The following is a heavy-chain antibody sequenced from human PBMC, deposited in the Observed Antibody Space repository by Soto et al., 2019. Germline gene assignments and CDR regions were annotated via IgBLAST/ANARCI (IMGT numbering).Heavy chain of an antibody. CDR2: INHSGST. J-gene: IGHJ5*02. CDR1: GGSFSGYY. V-gene: IGHV4-34*01. CDR3: AGWGGGYWSRSCRGWFDP. D-gene: IGHD2-2*01. Sequence: PSETLSLTCAVYGGSFSGYYWSWIRQPPGKGLEWIGEINHSGSTNYNPSLKSRVTISVDTSKNQFSLKLSSVTAADTAVYYCAGWGGGYWSRSCRGWFDPWGQGALVTGSS.